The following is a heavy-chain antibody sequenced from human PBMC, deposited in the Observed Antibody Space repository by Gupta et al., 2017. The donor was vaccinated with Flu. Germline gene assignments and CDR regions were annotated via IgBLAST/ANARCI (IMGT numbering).Heavy chain of an antibody. V-gene: IGHV4-38-2*01. J-gene: IGHJ5*02. CDR2: IYHSGST. D-gene: IGHD5-18*01. Sequence: QVQLQESGPGLVKPSETLSLTCAVSGYSISSGYYWGWIRQPPGKGLEWIGSIYHSGSTYYNPSLKSRVTISVDTSKNQFSLKLSSVTAADTAVYYCARGYTAMVPNWFDPWGQGTLVTVSS. CDR1: GYSISSGYY. CDR3: ARGYTAMVPNWFDP.